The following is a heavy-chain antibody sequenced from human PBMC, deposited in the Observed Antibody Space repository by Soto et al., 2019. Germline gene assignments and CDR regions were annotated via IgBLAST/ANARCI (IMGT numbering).Heavy chain of an antibody. CDR1: GFTVSSKY. CDR3: AKSVYNWNDGFFDY. J-gene: IGHJ4*02. Sequence: GGSLRLSCAASGFTVSSKYMSWVRQAPGKRLEWVSVIYSGGSTYYADSVKGRFTISRDNSKNTLYLQMNSLRAEDTAVYYCAKSVYNWNDGFFDYWGQGTLVTVSS. D-gene: IGHD1-1*01. CDR2: IYSGGST. V-gene: IGHV3-53*05.